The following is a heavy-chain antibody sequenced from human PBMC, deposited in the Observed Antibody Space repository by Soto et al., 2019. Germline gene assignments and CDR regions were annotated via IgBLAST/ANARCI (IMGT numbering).Heavy chain of an antibody. CDR2: ISGSGGST. CDR1: GFTFSSYA. CDR3: AKDRSGWYRYYFDY. J-gene: IGHJ4*02. Sequence: GGSLRLSCAASGFTFSSYAMSWVRQAPGKGLEWVSAISGSGGSTYYEDSVKGRFTISRDNSKNTLYLQMNSLRAEDTVVYYCAKDRSGWYRYYFDYWGQGTLVTVSS. D-gene: IGHD6-19*01. V-gene: IGHV3-23*01.